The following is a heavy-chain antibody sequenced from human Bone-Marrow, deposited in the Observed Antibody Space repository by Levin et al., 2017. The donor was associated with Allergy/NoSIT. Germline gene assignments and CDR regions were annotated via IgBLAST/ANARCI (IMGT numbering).Heavy chain of an antibody. Sequence: GESLKISCAASGFTFSTYAMNWVRQAPGQGLEWVSSVSDSGGYTFYADSVKGRFTISRDNSKNTLYLQMNSLRAEDTALYYCAKDEGTADYYFDYWGQGTLVTVSS. D-gene: IGHD2-21*02. CDR1: GFTFSTYA. V-gene: IGHV3-23*01. J-gene: IGHJ4*02. CDR3: AKDEGTADYYFDY. CDR2: VSDSGGYT.